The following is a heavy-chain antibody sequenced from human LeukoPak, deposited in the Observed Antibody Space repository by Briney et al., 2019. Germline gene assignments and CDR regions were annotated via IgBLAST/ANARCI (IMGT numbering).Heavy chain of an antibody. CDR3: ARESAAGTWFYYYYMDV. Sequence: SETLSLTCAVYGGSFSGYYWSWIRQPPGKGLGWIGEINHSGSTNYNPSLKSRVTIPVDTSKNQFSLKLSSVTAAATAVYYCARESAAGTWFYYYYMDVWGKGTTVTVSS. D-gene: IGHD6-13*01. J-gene: IGHJ6*03. CDR2: INHSGST. CDR1: GGSFSGYY. V-gene: IGHV4-34*01.